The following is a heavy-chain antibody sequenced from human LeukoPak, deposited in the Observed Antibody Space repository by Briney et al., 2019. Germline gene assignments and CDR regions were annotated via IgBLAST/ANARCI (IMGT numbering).Heavy chain of an antibody. Sequence: SVKVSCKASGGTFSSYAISWVRQAPGQGLEWMGRIIPIFGTANYAQKFQGRVTITTDESTGTAYMELSSLRSENTAVYYCARDYYDSSGYYYAHDYWGQGTLVTVSS. J-gene: IGHJ4*02. V-gene: IGHV1-69*05. D-gene: IGHD3-22*01. CDR1: GGTFSSYA. CDR2: IIPIFGTA. CDR3: ARDYYDSSGYYYAHDY.